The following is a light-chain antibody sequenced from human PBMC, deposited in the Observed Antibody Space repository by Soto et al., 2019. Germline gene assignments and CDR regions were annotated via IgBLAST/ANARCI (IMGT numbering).Light chain of an antibody. J-gene: IGLJ3*02. V-gene: IGLV1-47*01. CDR2: RNN. CDR1: SSNIGSNY. Sequence: QSVLTQPPSASGTPGQRVTISCSGSSSNIGSNYVYWYQQLPGTAPKLLIYRNNQRPSGVPDRVSGSKSGTSASLAISGLRSEDEDDYYCAAWDDSLSGVFGGGTKLTVL. CDR3: AAWDDSLSGV.